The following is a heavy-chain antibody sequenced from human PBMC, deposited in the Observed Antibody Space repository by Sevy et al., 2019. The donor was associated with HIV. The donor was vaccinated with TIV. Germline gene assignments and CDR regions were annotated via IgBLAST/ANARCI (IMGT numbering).Heavy chain of an antibody. Sequence: GGSLRLSCAASGFTFSNYWMSWVRQAPGKGLEWVANIKQDGSEKYYVDSVKGRFTISRDNAKNSLSLQMNSLRAGDTAMYYCARDKGQGWFGPWGQGTLVTVSS. CDR3: ARDKGQGWFGP. CDR2: IKQDGSEK. CDR1: GFTFSNYW. J-gene: IGHJ5*02. V-gene: IGHV3-7*01.